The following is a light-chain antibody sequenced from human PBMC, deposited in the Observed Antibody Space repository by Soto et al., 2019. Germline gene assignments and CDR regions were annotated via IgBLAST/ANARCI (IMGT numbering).Light chain of an antibody. CDR2: DAS. CDR1: QSVSSY. CDR3: QHRTDRPHVCT. V-gene: IGKV3-11*01. J-gene: IGKJ2*02. Sequence: EIVLTQSPATLSLSPGERATLSCRASQSVSSYLAWYQQKPGQAPRLLIYDASHRATGIPARFSGSGSGTDLTLNNRSLEPEDFAVYYCQHRTDRPHVCTFGQGTKLEIK.